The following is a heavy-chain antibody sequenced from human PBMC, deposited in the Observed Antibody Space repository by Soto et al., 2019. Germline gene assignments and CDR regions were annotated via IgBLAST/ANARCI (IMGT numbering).Heavy chain of an antibody. D-gene: IGHD1-7*01. CDR2: IWYDGSNK. CDR1: GFTFSSYG. V-gene: IGHV3-33*01. CDR3: ARDQTGTHDYYYYYGMDV. J-gene: IGHJ6*02. Sequence: PGGSLRLSCAACGFTFSSYGMHWVRQAPGKGLEWVAVIWYDGSNKYYADSVKGRFTISRDNSKNTLYLQMNSLRAEDTAVYYCARDQTGTHDYYYYYGMDVWGQGTTVTVSS.